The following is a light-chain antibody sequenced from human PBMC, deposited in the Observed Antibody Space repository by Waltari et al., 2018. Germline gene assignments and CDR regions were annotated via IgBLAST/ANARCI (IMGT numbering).Light chain of an antibody. Sequence: DIQMTQSPSSLSASVGDRVTITCQASQDITNYLNWYQQKPGRPPKLLIYDASYLQTGVPSRFSGSGSGTDFTFTISSLQPEDIATYYCQQYDNLPITFGQGTRLDIK. J-gene: IGKJ5*01. CDR3: QQYDNLPIT. CDR2: DAS. CDR1: QDITNY. V-gene: IGKV1-33*01.